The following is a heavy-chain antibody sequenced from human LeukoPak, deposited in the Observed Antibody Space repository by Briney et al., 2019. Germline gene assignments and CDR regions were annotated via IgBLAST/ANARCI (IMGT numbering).Heavy chain of an antibody. CDR1: GFTFSSYA. CDR3: AKAPWPGAVAGSERGNWIDP. J-gene: IGHJ5*02. D-gene: IGHD6-13*01. V-gene: IGHV3-23*01. CDR2: ISGRGGNT. Sequence: GGSLRLSCAASGFTFSSYAMTWVRQAPGKGLDWVSTISGRGGNTYYADSVNDRFTVSRDNFKNTFFLQMNTLRVEDTAVYYCAKAPWPGAVAGSERGNWIDPWGQGTLVAVSS.